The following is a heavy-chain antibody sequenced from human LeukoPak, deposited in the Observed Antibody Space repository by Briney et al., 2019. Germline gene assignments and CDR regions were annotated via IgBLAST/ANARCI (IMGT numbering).Heavy chain of an antibody. CDR1: GYTFTSYG. J-gene: IGHJ4*02. D-gene: IGHD6-19*01. CDR2: VSGHNGHT. CDR3: ARGPGIAVAGVFDY. Sequence: ASVKVSCKASGYTFTSYGINWVRQAPGQGLEWMGWVSGHNGHTNYVQKMQGRVTMTTDTSTNTAYMELRNLTSDVTAVYSRARGPGIAVAGVFDYWAQGSLVTVSS. V-gene: IGHV1-18*04.